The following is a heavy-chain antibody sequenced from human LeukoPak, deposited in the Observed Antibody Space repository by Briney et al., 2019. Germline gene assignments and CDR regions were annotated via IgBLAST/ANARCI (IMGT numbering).Heavy chain of an antibody. V-gene: IGHV3-11*01. CDR2: ISSSGSTI. CDR3: ARDRDPYCSSTSCYTPDY. J-gene: IGHJ4*02. D-gene: IGHD2-2*02. CDR1: GFTFSDYY. Sequence: GGCLRLSCAASGFTFSDYYMSWIRQAPGKGLEWVSYISSSGSTIYYADSVKGRFTISRDNAKNSLYLQMNSLRAEDTAVYYCARDRDPYCSSTSCYTPDYWGQGTLVTVSS.